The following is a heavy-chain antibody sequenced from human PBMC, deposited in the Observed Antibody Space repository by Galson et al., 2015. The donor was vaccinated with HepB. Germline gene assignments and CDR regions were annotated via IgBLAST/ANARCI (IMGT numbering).Heavy chain of an antibody. CDR3: AKHSGSGNPFYYAMDV. Sequence: SLRLSCAASGFTFSHYAMSWVRQAPGKGLEWVSVIRGSGDVTFYAGSVRGRFTISRDSSRNTLSLQLNSLGAEDTAVYYCAKHSGSGNPFYYAMDVWGQGTTGTVSS. V-gene: IGHV3-23*01. D-gene: IGHD3-10*01. CDR2: IRGSGDVT. CDR1: GFTFSHYA. J-gene: IGHJ6*02.